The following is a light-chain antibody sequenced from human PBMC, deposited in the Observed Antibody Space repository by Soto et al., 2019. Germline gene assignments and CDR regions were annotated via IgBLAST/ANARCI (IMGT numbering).Light chain of an antibody. J-gene: IGKJ2*03. CDR1: QSVSSS. CDR3: HHSDEGLYS. Sequence: IVMTPSHARPSVSPGESATLSCRASQSVSSSLAWYQQTPGRAHRLLIYGASTRATGIPVRFSGSGSGTEFTLTICCLQSEDFAVYYCHHSDEGLYSFGEGSKAEI. V-gene: IGKV3-15*01. CDR2: GAS.